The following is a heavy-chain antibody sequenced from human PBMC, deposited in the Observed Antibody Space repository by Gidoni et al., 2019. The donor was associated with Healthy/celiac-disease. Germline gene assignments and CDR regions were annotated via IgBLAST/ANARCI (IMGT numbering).Heavy chain of an antibody. CDR1: GFPFSSYG. J-gene: IGHJ4*02. Sequence: QVQLVESGGGVVQPGRSLRPSCAASGFPFSSYGMHWVRQAPGKGLEWVAVISYDGSNKYYADSVKGRFTISRDNSKNTLYLQMNSLRAEDTAVYYCAKDLPVDSSGLDYWGQGTLVTVSS. CDR3: AKDLPVDSSGLDY. CDR2: ISYDGSNK. V-gene: IGHV3-30*18. D-gene: IGHD3-22*01.